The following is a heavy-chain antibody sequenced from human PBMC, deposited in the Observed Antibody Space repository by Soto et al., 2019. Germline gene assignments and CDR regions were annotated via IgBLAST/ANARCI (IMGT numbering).Heavy chain of an antibody. Sequence: SGTLSLTCTVSGGSISSSSYYWGWIRQPPGKGLEWIGSIYYSGSTYYNPSLKSRVTISVDTSKNQFSLKLSSVTAADTAVYYCARHLYYYDSSGYFSFDYWGQGTLVTVFS. CDR1: GGSISSSSYY. CDR2: IYYSGST. CDR3: ARHLYYYDSSGYFSFDY. D-gene: IGHD3-22*01. V-gene: IGHV4-39*01. J-gene: IGHJ4*02.